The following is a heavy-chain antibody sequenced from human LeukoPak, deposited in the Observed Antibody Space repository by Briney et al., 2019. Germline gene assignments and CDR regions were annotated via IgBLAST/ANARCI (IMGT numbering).Heavy chain of an antibody. CDR2: IYHSGST. D-gene: IGHD6-19*01. Sequence: SETLSLTCAVSGGSISSNNWWSWIRQPPGKGLEWIGEIYHSGSTNYNPSLKSRVTISVDKSKNHFSLKLNSVTAADTAVYYCARVPWLVTYYFDYWGQGTLVTVSS. J-gene: IGHJ4*02. V-gene: IGHV4-4*02. CDR1: GGSISSNNW. CDR3: ARVPWLVTYYFDY.